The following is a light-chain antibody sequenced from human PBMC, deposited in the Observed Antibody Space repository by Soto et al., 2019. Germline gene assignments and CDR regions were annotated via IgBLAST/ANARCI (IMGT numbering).Light chain of an antibody. CDR3: QSYDSSLTTFV. V-gene: IGLV1-40*01. CDR1: RSNIGRNYV. CDR2: GDN. J-gene: IGLJ1*01. Sequence: QSVLTQPPSASGTPGQRVSISCSGSRSNIGRNYVYWYQQLPGTAPKRLIYGDNNRPSGVPDRFSGSKSGTSASLAITGLQPEDEADYYCQSYDSSLTTFVFGTGTKLTVL.